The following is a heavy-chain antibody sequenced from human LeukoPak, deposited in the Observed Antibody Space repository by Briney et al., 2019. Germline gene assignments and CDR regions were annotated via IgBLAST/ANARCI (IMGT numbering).Heavy chain of an antibody. D-gene: IGHD4-17*01. Sequence: GGSLRLSCAASGFTFSTYWMHWVRQAPGKGLVWVSRINADVSSTSYADSVKGRFTISRDNSKNTLYLQMNSLRAEDTAVYYCAKDDYGDYVGVFDYWGQGTLVTVSS. CDR3: AKDDYGDYVGVFDY. J-gene: IGHJ4*02. CDR1: GFTFSTYW. V-gene: IGHV3-74*01. CDR2: INADVSST.